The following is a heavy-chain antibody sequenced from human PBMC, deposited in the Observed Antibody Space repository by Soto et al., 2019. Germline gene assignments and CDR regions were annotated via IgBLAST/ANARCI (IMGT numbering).Heavy chain of an antibody. D-gene: IGHD3-22*01. CDR2: ISAYNGNT. CDR3: ARDHYPVYYDSSGYYPFFDY. J-gene: IGHJ4*02. Sequence: ASVKVSCKASGYTFTSYGISWVRQAPGQGLEWMGWISAYNGNTNYAQKLQGRVTMTTDTSTSTAYMELRSLRSDDTAVYYCARDHYPVYYDSSGYYPFFDYLGQGTLVTVSS. CDR1: GYTFTSYG. V-gene: IGHV1-18*01.